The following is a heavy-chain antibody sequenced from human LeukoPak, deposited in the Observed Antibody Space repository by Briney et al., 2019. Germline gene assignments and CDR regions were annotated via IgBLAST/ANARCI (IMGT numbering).Heavy chain of an antibody. D-gene: IGHD3-3*01. CDR2: IIPISGTA. CDR1: GGTFITYE. V-gene: IGHV1-69*13. J-gene: IGHJ5*02. CDR3: ARRPGSFWDYWFDP. Sequence: SVKVSCKASGGTFITYEISWVRQAPGQGLEWMGGIIPISGTANYAQKFQGRVTITADESTSTAYMELSSLRSEDTAVYYCARRPGSFWDYWFDPWGQGTLVTVSS.